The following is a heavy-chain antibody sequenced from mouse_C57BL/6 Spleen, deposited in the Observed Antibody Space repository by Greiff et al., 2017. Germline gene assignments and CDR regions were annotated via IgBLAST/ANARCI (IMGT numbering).Heavy chain of an antibody. CDR1: GYTFTGYW. J-gene: IGHJ3*01. D-gene: IGHD1-1*01. CDR3: ARRDGSSPAWFAY. V-gene: IGHV1-9*01. CDR2: ILPGSGST. Sequence: QVQLQQSGAELMKPGASVKLSCKATGYTFTGYWIEWVKQRPGHGLEWIGEILPGSGSTNYNEKFRGKATFTADKSSNTAYMQLSSLTTEDSAIYYCARRDGSSPAWFAYWGQGTLVTVSA.